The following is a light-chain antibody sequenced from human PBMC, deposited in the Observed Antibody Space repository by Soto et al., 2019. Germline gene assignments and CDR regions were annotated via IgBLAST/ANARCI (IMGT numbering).Light chain of an antibody. Sequence: EIVLTQSPGTLSLSPGERATLSCRASQSVDSNYLAWYQQKPGQAPRLLIYGVSSRVTGIPDRFSGSGSGTDFALTISRLDPEDFAVYYCQQYGSSLFTFGPGTKVDFK. J-gene: IGKJ3*01. CDR2: GVS. V-gene: IGKV3-20*01. CDR1: QSVDSNY. CDR3: QQYGSSLFT.